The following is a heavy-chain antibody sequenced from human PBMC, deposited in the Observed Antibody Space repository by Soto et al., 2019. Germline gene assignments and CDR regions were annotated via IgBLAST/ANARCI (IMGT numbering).Heavy chain of an antibody. Sequence: EVQLVESGGGLVQPGGSLRLSCAASGFTVSSNYMSWVRQAPGKGLEWVSVIYSGGSTYYADSVKGRFTISRDNSKNTLYIQMNSLRAEDTAVYYCARATALGYYGSRSQLDYWGQGTLVTVSS. CDR2: IYSGGST. D-gene: IGHD3-10*01. CDR1: GFTVSSNY. V-gene: IGHV3-66*01. CDR3: ARATALGYYGSRSQLDY. J-gene: IGHJ4*02.